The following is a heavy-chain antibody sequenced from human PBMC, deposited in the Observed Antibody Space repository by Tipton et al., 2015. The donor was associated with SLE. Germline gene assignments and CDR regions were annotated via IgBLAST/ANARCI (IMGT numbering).Heavy chain of an antibody. D-gene: IGHD4-17*01. J-gene: IGHJ4*02. CDR3: ATVHYGDAAFDY. V-gene: IGHV3-53*01. CDR1: GFTVSSNY. CDR2: IYSGGST. Sequence: GSLRLSCAASGFTVSSNYMSWVRQAPGKGLEWVSVIYSGGSTYYADSVKGRFTISRDNSKNTLFLQMNSLRAEDTAIYYCATVHYGDAAFDYWGQGTLVTVSS.